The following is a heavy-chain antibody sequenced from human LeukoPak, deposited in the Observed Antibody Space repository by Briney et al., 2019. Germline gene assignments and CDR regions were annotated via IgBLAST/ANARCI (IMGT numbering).Heavy chain of an antibody. Sequence: PSETLSLTCTVSGGXISSSSYYWGWIRQPPGKGLEWIGSIYYSGSTYYNPSLKSRVTISVDTSKNQFSLKLSPVTAADTAVYYCARTTYYDFWSLFDYWGQGTLVTVSS. CDR1: GGXISSSSYY. CDR3: ARTTYYDFWSLFDY. J-gene: IGHJ4*02. V-gene: IGHV4-39*01. CDR2: IYYSGST. D-gene: IGHD3-3*01.